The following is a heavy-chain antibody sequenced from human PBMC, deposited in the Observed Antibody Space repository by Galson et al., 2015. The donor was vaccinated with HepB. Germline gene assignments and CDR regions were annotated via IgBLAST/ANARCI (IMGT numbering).Heavy chain of an antibody. Sequence: LRLSCAASGVTFSTSPMNWVRQAPGKGLEWISYISRCATAKYSETVKARFTISRVIAKNSLYLQMNSLRDEDTAVYYCARLSNSGYFASDLWGQRTLVTVSS. CDR3: ARLSNSGYFASDL. V-gene: IGHV3-48*02. J-gene: IGHJ5*02. CDR2: ISRCATAK. D-gene: IGHD3-22*01. CDR1: GVTFSTSP.